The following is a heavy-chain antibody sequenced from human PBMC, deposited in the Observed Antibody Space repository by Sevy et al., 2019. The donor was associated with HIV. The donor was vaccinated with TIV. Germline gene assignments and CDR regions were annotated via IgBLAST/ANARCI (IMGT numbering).Heavy chain of an antibody. CDR3: ARARGIPHYYYGMDV. CDR2: IFPGDSDT. J-gene: IGHJ6*02. D-gene: IGHD1-26*01. CDR1: GYSFTTYW. Sequence: GESLKISCKGSGYSFTTYWIGLVRQMPGKGLEWMGIIFPGDSDTRYSPSCQGQVTISADNSISTAYLQWSSLKASDTAMYYCARARGIPHYYYGMDVWGQGTTVTVSS. V-gene: IGHV5-51*01.